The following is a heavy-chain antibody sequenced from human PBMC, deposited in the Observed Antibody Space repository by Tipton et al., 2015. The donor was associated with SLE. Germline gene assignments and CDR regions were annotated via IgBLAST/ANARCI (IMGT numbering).Heavy chain of an antibody. Sequence: VQLVQSGAEVKKPGASVKVSCKASGYTFTSYGISWVRQAPGQGLEWMGWISAYNGNTNYAQKLQGRVTMTTDTSTSTAYMELSSLRYEDTAVYYCARGLRRFLESGYFQHWGQGTLVTVSS. D-gene: IGHD3-3*01. CDR1: GYTFTSYG. V-gene: IGHV1-18*04. CDR2: ISAYNGNT. J-gene: IGHJ1*01. CDR3: ARGLRRFLESGYFQH.